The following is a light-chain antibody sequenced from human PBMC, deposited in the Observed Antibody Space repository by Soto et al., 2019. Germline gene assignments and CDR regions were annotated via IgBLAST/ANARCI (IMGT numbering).Light chain of an antibody. V-gene: IGKV1-12*01. CDR3: QQANSLPVT. J-gene: IGKJ3*01. CDR1: QGISNW. CDR2: AAS. Sequence: DIQMTQSPSSVCSSVGDRVTITCRARQGISNWLAWYQQKPGKAPSLLIHAASSLQSGVPSRFGGSGYGTDFTLTISSLQPEDFATYFCQQANSLPVTFGPGTKVDIK.